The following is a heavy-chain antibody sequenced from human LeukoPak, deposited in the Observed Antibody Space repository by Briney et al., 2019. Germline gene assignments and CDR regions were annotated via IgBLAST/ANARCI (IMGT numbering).Heavy chain of an antibody. CDR1: GGSFSGYY. CDR3: ARAGLRFFDCSQNYYYAMDV. V-gene: IGHV4-34*01. CDR2: MDHSGST. Sequence: SETLSLTCAVYGGSFSGYYWSWIRQPPGKGLEWIGEMDHSGSTNYNPSLKSRVTISVDTSKNQFSLNLRSVTAADTAVYYCARAGLRFFDCSQNYYYAMDVWGQGTTVTVSS. J-gene: IGHJ6*02. D-gene: IGHD3-9*01.